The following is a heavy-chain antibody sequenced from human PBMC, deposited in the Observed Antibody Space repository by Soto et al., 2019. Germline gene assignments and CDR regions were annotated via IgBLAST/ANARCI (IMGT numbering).Heavy chain of an antibody. D-gene: IGHD4-17*01. CDR3: ARAVSTKIAPIDY. CDR1: GYTFTTYY. Sequence: QVHLVQSGAEVKNPGASMKVSCKASGYTFTTYYMHWLRQARGQGLEWMGIITPSSGSTRYEQKFQDRVTMTRDTSTSTVYMELSSLRSEDTAVYYCARAVSTKIAPIDYWGQGTLVTVSS. V-gene: IGHV1-46*01. CDR2: ITPSSGST. J-gene: IGHJ4*02.